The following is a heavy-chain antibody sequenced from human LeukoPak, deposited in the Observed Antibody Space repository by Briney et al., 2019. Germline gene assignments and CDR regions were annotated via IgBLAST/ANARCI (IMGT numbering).Heavy chain of an antibody. Sequence: SEPLSLPCHPSGGSISSSSFYWGWIRQPPGKGLAWIGSLYHTGEPYYNPSLKSRVTISGDTSKNQLSLNLTSVTAADTAVYYCARHPDYSSSWFDPWGQGTPVTVSS. V-gene: IGHV4-39*01. CDR2: LYHTGEP. D-gene: IGHD6-6*01. CDR1: GGSISSSSFY. J-gene: IGHJ5*02. CDR3: ARHPDYSSSWFDP.